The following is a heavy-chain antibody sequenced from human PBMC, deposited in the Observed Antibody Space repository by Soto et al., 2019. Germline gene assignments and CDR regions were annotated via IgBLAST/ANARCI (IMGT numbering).Heavy chain of an antibody. J-gene: IGHJ6*03. CDR1: GGSFSGYY. Sequence: PSETLSLTCAVYGGSFSGYYWSWIRQPPGKGLEWIGEINHSGSTNYNPSLKSRVTISVDTSKNQFSLKLSSVTAADTAVYNCARGFLVVPAAKGKYYMDVWGKGPTVTVSS. D-gene: IGHD2-2*01. V-gene: IGHV4-34*01. CDR2: INHSGST. CDR3: ARGFLVVPAAKGKYYMDV.